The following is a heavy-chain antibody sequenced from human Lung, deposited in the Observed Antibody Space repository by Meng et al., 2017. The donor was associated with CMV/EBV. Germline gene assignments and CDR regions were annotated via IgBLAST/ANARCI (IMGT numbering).Heavy chain of an antibody. J-gene: IGHJ4*02. CDR1: GGSISSSSYY. CDR2: IYYNGNT. D-gene: IGHD3-16*01. V-gene: IGHV4-39*07. Sequence: LXXTVSGGSISSSSYYWGWIRQPPGKGLEWIGSIYYNGNTYYNPSLKSRITISIDTSKNEFSLKVNSVTAADTAVYYCAREGGASWFDYWGQGTXVTVSS. CDR3: AREGGASWFDY.